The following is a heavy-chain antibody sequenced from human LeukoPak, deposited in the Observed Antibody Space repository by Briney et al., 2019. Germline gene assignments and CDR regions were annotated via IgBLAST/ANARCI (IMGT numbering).Heavy chain of an antibody. V-gene: IGHV4-34*01. CDR2: INHSGST. CDR1: GGSFSGYY. J-gene: IGHJ6*02. CDR3: AREYDSSGAHYYYYYYGMDV. Sequence: SETLSLTCAVYGGSFSGYYWSWIRQPPGKGPEWIGEINHSGSTNYNPSLKSRVTISVDTSKNQFSLKLSSVTAADTAVYYCAREYDSSGAHYYYYYYGMDVWGQGTTVTVSS. D-gene: IGHD3-22*01.